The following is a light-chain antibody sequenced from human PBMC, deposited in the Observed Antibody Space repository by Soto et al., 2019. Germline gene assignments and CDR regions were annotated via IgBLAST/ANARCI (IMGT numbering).Light chain of an antibody. CDR2: DAS. CDR3: QQYNNYPWT. J-gene: IGKJ1*01. Sequence: DIQMTQSPSTLSAAVGDRVTITCRASQSISSWLAWYQQKPGKPPKLLIYDASSLESGVPSRFSGSGSGTEFTLTISSLQPDDFATYYCQQYNNYPWTFGQGTKVDI. CDR1: QSISSW. V-gene: IGKV1-5*01.